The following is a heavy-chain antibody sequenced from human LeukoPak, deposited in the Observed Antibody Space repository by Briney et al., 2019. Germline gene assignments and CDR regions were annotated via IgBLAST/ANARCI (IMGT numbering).Heavy chain of an antibody. J-gene: IGHJ4*02. CDR1: GYTFTSYG. CDR3: ARDGAYTIFGVVTPFDY. CDR2: ISAYNGNT. V-gene: IGHV1-18*01. Sequence: ASVKVSCKASGYTFTSYGISWVRQAPGQGLEWMGWISAYNGNTNYAQKLQGRVTMTTDTSTSTAYMELRSLRSDDTAVYYCARDGAYTIFGVVTPFDYWGQGTLVTVSS. D-gene: IGHD3-3*01.